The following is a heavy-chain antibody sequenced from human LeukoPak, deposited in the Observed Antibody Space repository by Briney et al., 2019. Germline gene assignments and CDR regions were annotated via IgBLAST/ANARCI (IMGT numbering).Heavy chain of an antibody. Sequence: GGSLRLSCAASGFTFSSYGMHWVRQGPGKGLEWVSAISVSGNTYHADSVKGRFTISRDSYKNTLYLQMNSLRAEDAAVYYRAKAPVTTCSGAYCYPFDYWGQGTLVTVSS. CDR2: ISVSGNT. CDR1: GFTFSSYG. D-gene: IGHD2-15*01. CDR3: AKAPVTTCSGAYCYPFDY. V-gene: IGHV3-23*01. J-gene: IGHJ4*02.